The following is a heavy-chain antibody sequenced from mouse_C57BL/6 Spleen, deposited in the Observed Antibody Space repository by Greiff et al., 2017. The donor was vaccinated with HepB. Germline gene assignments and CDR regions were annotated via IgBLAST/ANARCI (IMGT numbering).Heavy chain of an antibody. CDR2: IYPGDGDT. CDR1: GYAFSSYW. Sequence: VQLQQSGAELVKPGASVKISCKASGYAFSSYWMNWVKQRPGKGLEWIGQIYPGDGDTNYNGKFKGKATLTADKSSSTAYMQLSSLTSEDSAVYFCARREAYYGSSYGYWGQGTTLTVSS. D-gene: IGHD1-1*01. V-gene: IGHV1-80*01. CDR3: ARREAYYGSSYGY. J-gene: IGHJ2*01.